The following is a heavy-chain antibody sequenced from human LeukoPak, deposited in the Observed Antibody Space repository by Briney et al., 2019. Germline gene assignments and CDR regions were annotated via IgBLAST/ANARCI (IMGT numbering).Heavy chain of an antibody. CDR3: VRDETWNFGLSWYDGYDI. V-gene: IGHV3-7*01. J-gene: IGHJ3*02. Sequence: PGGSLRLSCAASGFTFSNSWMSWVRQAPGKGLEWVANIKQDQSEKNYVDSVKGRFTISRDNAKNSLYLQMSSLRVEDTAVYYCVRDETWNFGLSWYDGYDIWGQGTMVTVSS. CDR1: GFTFSNSW. D-gene: IGHD1-7*01. CDR2: IKQDQSEK.